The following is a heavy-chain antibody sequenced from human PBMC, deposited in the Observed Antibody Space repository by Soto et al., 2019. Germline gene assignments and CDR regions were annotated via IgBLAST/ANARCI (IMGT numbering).Heavy chain of an antibody. CDR3: ASRDPGTSVDY. J-gene: IGHJ4*02. V-gene: IGHV4-38-2*01. CDR1: GYSISSGYY. Sequence: KPSETLSLTCAVSGYSISSGYYWGWIRQPPGKGLEWIGSIYHSGSTYYNPSLKSRVTISVGTSKNQFSLKVTSLTAADTAVYYCASRDPGTSVDYWGQGTLVTVSS. CDR2: IYHSGST. D-gene: IGHD1-7*01.